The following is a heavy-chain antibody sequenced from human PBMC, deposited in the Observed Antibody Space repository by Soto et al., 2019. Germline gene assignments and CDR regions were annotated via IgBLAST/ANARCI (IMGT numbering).Heavy chain of an antibody. Sequence: EVQLVESGGGLVQPGGSLKLSCAASGFTLSGSAMHWVRQASGKGLEWVGRIRSKANSDATAYAASVKGRFTISRDDSKNTAFLQMNSLKTEDTAVYYCTVDFAGAYWGQGTLVIVSS. CDR2: IRSKANSDAT. CDR3: TVDFAGAY. V-gene: IGHV3-73*02. J-gene: IGHJ4*02. D-gene: IGHD3-10*01. CDR1: GFTLSGSA.